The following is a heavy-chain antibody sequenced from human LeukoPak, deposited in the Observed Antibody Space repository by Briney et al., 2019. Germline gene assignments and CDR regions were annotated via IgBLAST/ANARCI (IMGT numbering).Heavy chain of an antibody. Sequence: PSETLSLTCTVSGGSISSSSYYWGWICQPPGKGLEWIGSIYYSGSTYYNPSLKSRVTISVDTSKNQFSLKLSSVTAADTAVYYCARVIEYCSSTSCYILDYWGQGTLVTVSS. J-gene: IGHJ4*02. CDR3: ARVIEYCSSTSCYILDY. CDR1: GGSISSSSYY. CDR2: IYYSGST. D-gene: IGHD2-2*02. V-gene: IGHV4-39*07.